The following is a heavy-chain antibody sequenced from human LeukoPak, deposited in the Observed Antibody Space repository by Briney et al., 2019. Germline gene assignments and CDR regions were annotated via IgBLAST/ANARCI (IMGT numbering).Heavy chain of an antibody. J-gene: IGHJ4*02. V-gene: IGHV3-7*03. Sequence: GSLRLSCAASGFTFDDYAMHWVRQTPGKGLEWVANIKQDGSEKFYVDSVKGRFTISRDNAKNSLYLQMNSLRAEDTAVYYCAKGGGGWPRFDYWGQGTLVTVSS. CDR2: IKQDGSEK. CDR3: AKGGGGWPRFDY. CDR1: GFTFDDYA. D-gene: IGHD6-19*01.